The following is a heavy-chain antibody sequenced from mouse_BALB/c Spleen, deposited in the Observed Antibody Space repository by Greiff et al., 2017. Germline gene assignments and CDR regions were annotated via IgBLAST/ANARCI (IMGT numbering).Heavy chain of an antibody. D-gene: IGHD2-12*01. Sequence: EVQGVASGAELVRPGALVKLSCKASGFNIKDYYMHWVKQRPEQGLEWIGWIDPENGNTIYDPKFQGKASITADTSSNTAYLQLSSLTSEDTDVYYCAANENDEKGYEAMEDWGEGT. CDR3: AANENDEKGYEAMED. CDR1: GFNIKDYY. CDR2: IDPENGNT. V-gene: IGHV14-1*02. J-gene: IGHJ4*01.